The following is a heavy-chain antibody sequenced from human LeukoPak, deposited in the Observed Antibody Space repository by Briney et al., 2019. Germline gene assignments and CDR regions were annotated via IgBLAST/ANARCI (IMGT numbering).Heavy chain of an antibody. CDR3: ARTHPYYYGSSGFLFLDY. Sequence: SVKVSCKASGGXFSSYAMSWVRQAPGQGLEWMGGIIPIFGTANYAQKFQGRVTITADESTSTAYMELSSLRSEDTAVYYCARTHPYYYGSSGFLFLDYWGQGTLVTVSS. CDR2: IIPIFGTA. D-gene: IGHD3-22*01. CDR1: GGXFSSYA. V-gene: IGHV1-69*13. J-gene: IGHJ4*02.